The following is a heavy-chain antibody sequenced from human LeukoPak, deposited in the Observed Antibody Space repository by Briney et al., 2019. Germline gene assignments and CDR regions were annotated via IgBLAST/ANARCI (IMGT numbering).Heavy chain of an antibody. D-gene: IGHD6-19*01. J-gene: IGHJ1*01. CDR2: INPSGGST. CDR3: ARERIAVAGTGYFQH. Sequence: GASVKVSCKASGYTFTSYYMHWVRQAPGQGLEWMGIINPSGGSTIYAQKFQGRVTMTRDTSTSTVYMELSSLRSEDTAVYYCARERIAVAGTGYFQHWGQGTLVTVSS. V-gene: IGHV1-46*01. CDR1: GYTFTSYY.